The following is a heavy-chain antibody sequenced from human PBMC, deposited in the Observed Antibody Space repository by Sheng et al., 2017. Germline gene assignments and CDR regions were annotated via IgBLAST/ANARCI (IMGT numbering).Heavy chain of an antibody. CDR2: THYGGTT. CDR3: ARGSDVYSYGRDVFPI. J-gene: IGHJ3*02. Sequence: QLQLQESGPGLVKPSESLSLTCTVSGGSITGSYYYWGWIRQPPGKGLEWIGSTHYGGTTHYNPSLKSRVTVSKDTSKNQFSLELSSVTAADTALYYCARGSDVYSYGRDVFPIWGQGTVVTVSS. V-gene: IGHV4-39*07. D-gene: IGHD5-18*01. CDR1: GGSITGSYYY.